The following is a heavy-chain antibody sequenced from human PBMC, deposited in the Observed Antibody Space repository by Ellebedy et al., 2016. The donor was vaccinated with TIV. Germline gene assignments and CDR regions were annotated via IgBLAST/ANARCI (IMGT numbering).Heavy chain of an antibody. CDR2: IKQDGSET. J-gene: IGHJ4*02. V-gene: IGHV3-7*01. D-gene: IGHD4-23*01. CDR3: ARDRLQDLRWAHVPNY. CDR1: GFTFSYYW. Sequence: GESLKISXAASGFTFSYYWMTWVRQAPGKGLEWVANIKQDGSETYYVDSVGGRFTVSRDNAKNLLYLQMNSLRAEDTAIYYCARDRLQDLRWAHVPNYWGQGTLVTVSA.